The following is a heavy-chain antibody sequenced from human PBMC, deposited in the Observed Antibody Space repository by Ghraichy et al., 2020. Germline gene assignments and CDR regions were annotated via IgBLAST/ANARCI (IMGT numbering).Heavy chain of an antibody. D-gene: IGHD3-22*01. Sequence: GESLNISCAASGFAFSYYSMTWVRQAPGKGLEWVSSISSSSRYIYYADSVKGRFTISRDNARNSLYLQMNSLRVEDTAVYYCARWYYDSSGHSERVDYWGQGTLVTVSS. V-gene: IGHV3-21*01. CDR1: GFAFSYYS. CDR3: ARWYYDSSGHSERVDY. J-gene: IGHJ4*02. CDR2: ISSSSRYI.